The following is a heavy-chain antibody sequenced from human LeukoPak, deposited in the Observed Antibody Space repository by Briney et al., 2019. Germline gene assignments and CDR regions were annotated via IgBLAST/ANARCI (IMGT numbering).Heavy chain of an antibody. J-gene: IGHJ4*02. Sequence: PSETLSLTCGVSGGSVINTNWWTWVRQPPGKGLEWIGEVHLDGRTNYNPSLESRLTMSVDVSENQVSLKLNTLTAADTAVYYCAREGGFYRPLDYWGQGTLVTVSS. D-gene: IGHD3-3*01. CDR1: GGSVINTNW. CDR2: VHLDGRT. V-gene: IGHV4-4*02. CDR3: AREGGFYRPLDY.